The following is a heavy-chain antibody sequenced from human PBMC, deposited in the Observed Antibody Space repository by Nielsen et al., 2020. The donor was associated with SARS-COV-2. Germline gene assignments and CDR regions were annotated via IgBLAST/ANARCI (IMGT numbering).Heavy chain of an antibody. CDR1: GYSFTNYW. CDR2: IYPGDSQT. J-gene: IGHJ4*02. CDR3: ARVIGSSAWADY. D-gene: IGHD2-2*01. Sequence: GESLKISCKGSGYSFTNYWIAWVRQMPGKGLEWMGVIYPGDSQTRYSPSSQGQVTISADKSTSTAHLQWSSLKASDTGMYYCARVIGSSAWADYWGQGTLVSVSA. V-gene: IGHV5-51*01.